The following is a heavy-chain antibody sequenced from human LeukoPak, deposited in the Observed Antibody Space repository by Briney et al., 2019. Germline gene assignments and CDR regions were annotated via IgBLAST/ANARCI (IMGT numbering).Heavy chain of an antibody. J-gene: IGHJ3*02. CDR1: GYTFTSYG. D-gene: IGHD1-14*01. CDR2: INPNSGGT. CDR3: ARGGPVTGDAFDI. V-gene: IGHV1-2*02. Sequence: ASVKVSCKASGYTFTSYGISWVRQAPGQGLEWMGWINPNSGGTNYAQKFQGRVTMTRDTSISTAYMELSRLRSDDTVVYYCARGGPVTGDAFDIWGQGTMVTVSS.